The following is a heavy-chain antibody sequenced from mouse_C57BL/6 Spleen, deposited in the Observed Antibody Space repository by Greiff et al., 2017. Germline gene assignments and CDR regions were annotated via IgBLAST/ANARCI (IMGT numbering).Heavy chain of an antibody. CDR2: IYPGSGST. CDR3: ARRIGTADY. CDR1: GYTFTSYW. D-gene: IGHD2-14*01. Sequence: QVQLQQPGAELVKPGASVKMSCKASGYTFTSYWITWVKQRPGQGLEWIGDIYPGSGSTNYNEKFKSKATLTVDTSSSTAYMHLGSLTSEDSAVYYCARRIGTADYWGQGTTLTVSS. V-gene: IGHV1-55*01. J-gene: IGHJ2*01.